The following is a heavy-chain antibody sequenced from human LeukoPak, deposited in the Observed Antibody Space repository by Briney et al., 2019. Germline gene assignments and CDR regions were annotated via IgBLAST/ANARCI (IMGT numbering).Heavy chain of an antibody. CDR3: AGLVGRYSSGLYYYYFDY. CDR2: MDLSGTT. D-gene: IGHD3-22*01. Sequence: SETLSLTCTVSGDSINSLDLWSWVGQPPGKGLEWIGEMDLSGTTHSNPSVKSRVTISIDKSKNQFFLNLSSVTAADTAVYYCAGLVGRYSSGLYYYYFDYWGQGTLVTVSS. CDR1: GDSINSLDL. J-gene: IGHJ4*02. V-gene: IGHV4-4*02.